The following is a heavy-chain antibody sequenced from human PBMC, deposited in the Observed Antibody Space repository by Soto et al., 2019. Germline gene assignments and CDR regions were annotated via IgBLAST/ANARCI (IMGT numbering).Heavy chain of an antibody. CDR2: IFSSGTT. Sequence: SETLSLTCTVSGDSISSGNKYWSWIRQAPGKGLEWIGYIFSSGTTYYNPSLKSRLTMSLDTSQNQFSLRLASVTDADSAVYYCARVPSPFDYYYAMDVWGQGPRSPSP. J-gene: IGHJ6*02. D-gene: IGHD3-16*01. CDR3: ARVPSPFDYYYAMDV. V-gene: IGHV4-30-4*01. CDR1: GDSISSGNKY.